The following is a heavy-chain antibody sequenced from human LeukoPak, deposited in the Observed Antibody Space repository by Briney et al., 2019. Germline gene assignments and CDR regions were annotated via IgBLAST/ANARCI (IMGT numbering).Heavy chain of an antibody. CDR1: GFTFSSYW. D-gene: IGHD6-13*01. V-gene: IGHV3-66*01. Sequence: GGSLRLSCAASGFTFSSYWMSWVRQAPGKGLEWVSVIYSGGSTYYADSVKGRFTISRDNSKNTLYLQMNSLRAEDTAVYYCARVLPAAANVDYFDYWGQGTLVTVSS. CDR3: ARVLPAAANVDYFDY. J-gene: IGHJ4*02. CDR2: IYSGGST.